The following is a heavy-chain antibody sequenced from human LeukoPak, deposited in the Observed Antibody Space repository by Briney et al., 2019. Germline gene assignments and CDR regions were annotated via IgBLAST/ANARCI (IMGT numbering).Heavy chain of an antibody. CDR1: GFTFSSYG. CDR2: ISYDGNNK. CDR3: AKGRLAAAFTRGEDY. D-gene: IGHD6-13*01. J-gene: IGHJ4*02. Sequence: GRSLRLSCAASGFTFSSYGMHWVRQAPGKGLEWVAVISYDGNNKYYADSVKGRFTISRDNPKNTLFLQMNSLRAEDTALYYCAKGRLAAAFTRGEDYWGQGTLVTVSS. V-gene: IGHV3-30*18.